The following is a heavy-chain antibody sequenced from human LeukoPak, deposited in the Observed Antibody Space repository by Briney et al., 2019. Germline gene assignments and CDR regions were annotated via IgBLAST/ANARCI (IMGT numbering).Heavy chain of an antibody. CDR3: ARVATVGSLDN. V-gene: IGHV1-69*05. D-gene: IGHD4-23*01. CDR2: IMPIFGAT. Sequence: SVKVSCKASGCSFSTHGIRWVRQAPGQGLEWMGGIMPIFGATNYAQKFQGRLTITTDRSTSTAYMELNNLSSEDTALYYCARVATVGSLDNWGQGTLVTVSS. J-gene: IGHJ4*02. CDR1: GCSFSTHG.